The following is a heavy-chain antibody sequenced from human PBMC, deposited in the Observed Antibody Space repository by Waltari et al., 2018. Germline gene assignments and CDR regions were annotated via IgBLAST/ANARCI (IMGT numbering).Heavy chain of an antibody. V-gene: IGHV1-8*03. CDR3: ARVLAYYYGSGSYEYYFDY. CDR1: GYTFTSYD. J-gene: IGHJ4*02. D-gene: IGHD3-10*01. CDR2: MNPNRGNT. Sequence: QVQLVQSGAEVKKPGASVKVSCKASGYTFTSYDINWVRQATGQGLEWMGWMNPNRGNTGYAQKFQGRVTITRNTSISTAYMELSSLRSEDTAVYYCARVLAYYYGSGSYEYYFDYWGQGTLVTVSS.